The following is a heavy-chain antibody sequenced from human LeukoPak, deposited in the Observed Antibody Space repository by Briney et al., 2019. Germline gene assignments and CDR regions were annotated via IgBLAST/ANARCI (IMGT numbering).Heavy chain of an antibody. CDR3: ARDQTDYSNYGPHRYGMDV. Sequence: SQTLSLTCTVSGGSISSGGYYWSWIRQHPGKGLEWIGYIYYSGSTYYNPSLKSRVTISVDTSKNQFSLKLSSVTAADTAVYYCARDQTDYSNYGPHRYGMDVWGQGTTVTVSS. V-gene: IGHV4-31*03. J-gene: IGHJ6*02. CDR1: GGSISSGGYY. CDR2: IYYSGST. D-gene: IGHD4-11*01.